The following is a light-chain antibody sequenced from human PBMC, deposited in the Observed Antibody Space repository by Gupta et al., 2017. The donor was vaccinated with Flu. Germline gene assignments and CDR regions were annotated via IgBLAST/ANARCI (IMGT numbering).Light chain of an antibody. Sequence: SHVLTHPPSMSLAPGQTARITREGHNIGYNSVHWYQQRSGQAPDLIIYDDSDRESGTPQRFSGSNSGGTAALAISEVGAGDEADYYCPAWDDSTGQGVFGGGTTVTVL. CDR2: DDS. V-gene: IGLV3-21*02. CDR3: PAWDDSTGQGV. J-gene: IGLJ3*02. CDR1: NIGYNS.